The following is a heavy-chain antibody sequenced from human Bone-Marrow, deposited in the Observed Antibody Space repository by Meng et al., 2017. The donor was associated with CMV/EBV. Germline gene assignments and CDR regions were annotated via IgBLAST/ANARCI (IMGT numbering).Heavy chain of an antibody. J-gene: IGHJ4*02. Sequence: SETLSLTCTVSGDSISSYYWSWIRQPPGKGLEWIGYIYYSGSTNYNPSLKSRVTISVDTSKNQFSLKLSSVTAADTAVYYCARTPEYCSSTSCYMDYWGQGTRVTGSS. CDR1: GDSISSYY. V-gene: IGHV4-59*01. CDR3: ARTPEYCSSTSCYMDY. D-gene: IGHD2-2*02. CDR2: IYYSGST.